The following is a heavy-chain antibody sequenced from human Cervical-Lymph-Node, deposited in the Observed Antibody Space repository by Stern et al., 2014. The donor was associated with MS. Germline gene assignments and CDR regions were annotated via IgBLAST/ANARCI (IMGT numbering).Heavy chain of an antibody. CDR2: ISYDGSNK. J-gene: IGHJ6*02. D-gene: IGHD3-22*01. CDR3: AKDPLPQYYYDSSGYPPGV. Sequence: VQLVESGGGVVQPGRSLRLSCAASGFTFSSYGMHWVRQAPGKGLEWVAVISYDGSNKYSADTVKGRFTISRENSKNTLYLQMHSLRAEDTAVYYCAKDPLPQYYYDSSGYPPGVWGQGTTVTVSS. CDR1: GFTFSSYG. V-gene: IGHV3-30*18.